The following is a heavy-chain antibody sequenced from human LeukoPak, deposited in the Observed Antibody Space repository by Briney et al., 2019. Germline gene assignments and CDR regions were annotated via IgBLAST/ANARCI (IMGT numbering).Heavy chain of an antibody. CDR2: INHSGST. CDR3: ARARGRYSSSSFDY. J-gene: IGHJ4*02. V-gene: IGHV4-34*01. Sequence: SETLSLTCAVYGGSFSGYYWSWIRQPPGKGLEWIGEINHSGSTNYNPSLKSRVTISVDTSKNQFSLKLSSVTAADTAVYYCARARGRYSSSSFDYWGQGTLVTVSS. CDR1: GGSFSGYY. D-gene: IGHD6-6*01.